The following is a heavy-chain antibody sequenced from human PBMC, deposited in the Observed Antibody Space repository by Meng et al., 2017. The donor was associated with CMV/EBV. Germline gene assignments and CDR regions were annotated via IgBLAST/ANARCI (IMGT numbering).Heavy chain of an antibody. V-gene: IGHV3-53*01. Sequence: GESLKISCAASGFTVSSNYMSWVRQAPGKGLEWVSVIYSGGSTYYADSVKGRFTISRDNAKNSLYLQMNSLRAEDTAVYYCARRRGRHSGGGSYYFDYWGQGTLVTVSS. J-gene: IGHJ4*02. D-gene: IGHD4-23*01. CDR1: GFTVSSNY. CDR3: ARRRGRHSGGGSYYFDY. CDR2: IYSGGST.